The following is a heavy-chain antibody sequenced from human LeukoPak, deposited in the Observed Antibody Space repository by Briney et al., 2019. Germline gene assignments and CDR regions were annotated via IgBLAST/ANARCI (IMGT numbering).Heavy chain of an antibody. V-gene: IGHV4-59*01. CDR3: ARALAATDAFDI. CDR2: IYYSGST. Sequence: SETLSLTCTVSGGSISSYYWSWIRQPPGQGLEWIGYIYYSGSTNYNPSLKSRVTISVDTSKNQFSLKLSSVTAADTAVYYCARALAATDAFDIWGQGTMVTVSS. J-gene: IGHJ3*02. D-gene: IGHD6-25*01. CDR1: GGSISSYY.